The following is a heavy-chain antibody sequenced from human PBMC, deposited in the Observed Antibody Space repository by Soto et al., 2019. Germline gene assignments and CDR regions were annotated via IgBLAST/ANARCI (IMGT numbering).Heavy chain of an antibody. CDR3: ARDYYGGNSD. CDR1: GFTFSDYY. Sequence: PGGSLRLSCAASGFTFSDYYMNWIRQAPGKGLEWVSYISSSGRTIYYADSVKGRFTISRDNAKNSLYLEMNSLRAEDTAVYYCARDYYGGNSDWGQGTLVTVSS. D-gene: IGHD2-21*02. J-gene: IGHJ4*02. V-gene: IGHV3-11*01. CDR2: ISSSGRTI.